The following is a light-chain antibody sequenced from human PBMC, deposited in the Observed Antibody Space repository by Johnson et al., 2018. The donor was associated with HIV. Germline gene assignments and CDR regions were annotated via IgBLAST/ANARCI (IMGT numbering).Light chain of an antibody. CDR3: GTWDSSLSVYV. J-gene: IGLJ1*01. CDR2: EDN. CDR1: SSNIENNY. V-gene: IGLV1-51*02. Sequence: QSLLTQPPSVSAAPGQKVTISCSGSSSNIENNYVSWYQQLPGTAPKLLIYEDNRRPSGTPDRFSGSKSGTSATLGITGLQPGDEADYYCGTWDSSLSVYVFGTGTKVTVL.